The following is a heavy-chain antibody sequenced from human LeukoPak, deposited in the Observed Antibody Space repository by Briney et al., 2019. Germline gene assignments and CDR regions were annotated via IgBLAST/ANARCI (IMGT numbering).Heavy chain of an antibody. V-gene: IGHV5-51*01. CDR1: GDNFNRHW. Sequence: GEPLKISCKGSGDNFNRHWIGWVRQMSGKGLEWMGIIYLGDSDTRYSPSFQGQIIISADKSISTAYLQWSSLKASDTAIYYCARHSSSTSSWTLDYWGQGTLVTVSS. D-gene: IGHD2-2*01. CDR3: ARHSSSTSSWTLDY. J-gene: IGHJ4*02. CDR2: IYLGDSDT.